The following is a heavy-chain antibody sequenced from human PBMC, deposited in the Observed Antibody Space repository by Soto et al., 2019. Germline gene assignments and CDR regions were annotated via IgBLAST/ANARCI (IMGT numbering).Heavy chain of an antibody. CDR1: GGTFSSYA. D-gene: IGHD3-10*01. CDR3: ARDQYRRVGYYGSGSYYYYCYGMDV. Sequence: ASVKVSCKASGGTFSSYAISWVRQAPGQGLEWMGGIIPILGIANYAQKFQGRVTITADKSTSTAYMELSSLRSEDTAVYYSARDQYRRVGYYGSGSYYYYCYGMDVWGQGTTVTVSS. V-gene: IGHV1-69*10. CDR2: IIPILGIA. J-gene: IGHJ6*02.